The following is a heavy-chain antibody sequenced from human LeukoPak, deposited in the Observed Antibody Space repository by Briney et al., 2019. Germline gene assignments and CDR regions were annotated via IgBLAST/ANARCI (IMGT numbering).Heavy chain of an antibody. Sequence: NASETLSLTCTVSGGSLSSYYWSWTRQPPGKGLEWIGYIYSSGSTNYNPSLNSRVTLSLDTSRNQFSLKLTSVTAADTAVYYCARTSYYGSGSYDYWGQGTLVTVSS. CDR1: GGSLSSYY. J-gene: IGHJ4*02. V-gene: IGHV4-59*12. CDR3: ARTSYYGSGSYDY. D-gene: IGHD3-10*01. CDR2: IYSSGST.